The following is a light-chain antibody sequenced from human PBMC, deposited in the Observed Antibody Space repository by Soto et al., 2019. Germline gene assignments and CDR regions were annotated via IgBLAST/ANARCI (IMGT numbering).Light chain of an antibody. Sequence: EIRLTQSPCTLSLSPRERATLSCRASQSVNSRLAWYQQKPGQAPRLLIYGASSRATGITDRCSGSGSETDFTLTISRLEPEDFAVYYCQQYGSSRWTFGQGTKVDVK. J-gene: IGKJ1*01. CDR1: QSVNSR. CDR2: GAS. CDR3: QQYGSSRWT. V-gene: IGKV3-20*01.